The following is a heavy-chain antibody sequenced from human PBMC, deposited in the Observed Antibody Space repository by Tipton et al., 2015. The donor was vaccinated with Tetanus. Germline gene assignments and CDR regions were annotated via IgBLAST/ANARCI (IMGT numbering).Heavy chain of an antibody. CDR2: LRPGSGAT. CDR1: GHTLSNCD. CDR3: PIWFADLSTNF. D-gene: IGHD3-10*01. J-gene: IGHJ4*02. V-gene: IGHV1-3*01. Sequence: QVQLVQSGAEVKMPGASVKISCKASGHTLSNCDIHWVRQAPGQRFEWMGCLRPGSGATMLSQNFQGRVAITRDTSATTAYMELSGLNSGDTALYYCPIWFADLSTNFWGQGTLVTVSS.